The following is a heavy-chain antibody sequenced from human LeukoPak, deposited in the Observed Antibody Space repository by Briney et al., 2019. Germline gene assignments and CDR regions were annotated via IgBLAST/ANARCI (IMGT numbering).Heavy chain of an antibody. D-gene: IGHD3-22*01. Sequence: SVKVSCKASGGTFSSYAISWVRQAPGKGLEGMGGIIPIFGTANYAQKFQGRVTITADESTSTAYMELSSLRSEDTAVYYCAQIRFYYHRGPDLALNYFDYWGQGTLVTVSS. V-gene: IGHV1-69*13. CDR2: IIPIFGTA. J-gene: IGHJ4*02. CDR1: GGTFSSYA. CDR3: AQIRFYYHRGPDLALNYFDY.